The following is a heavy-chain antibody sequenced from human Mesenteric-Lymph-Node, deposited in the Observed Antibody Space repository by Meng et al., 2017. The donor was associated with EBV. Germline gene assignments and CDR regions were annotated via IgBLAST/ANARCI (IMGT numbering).Heavy chain of an antibody. V-gene: IGHV3-53*01. CDR3: ARDRTSARTYYFDD. J-gene: IGHJ4*02. D-gene: IGHD1-14*01. Sequence: EVQLGGSGGGLIQPGGSLRLSCAASGFTVSDSYMSWVRQRPGKGLEWLSVIYTGGITYYADSVKGRFTISRDDSTNIVYLEMNTLRAEDTALYYCARDRTSARTYYFDDWGQGTLVTVSS. CDR1: GFTVSDSY. CDR2: IYTGGIT.